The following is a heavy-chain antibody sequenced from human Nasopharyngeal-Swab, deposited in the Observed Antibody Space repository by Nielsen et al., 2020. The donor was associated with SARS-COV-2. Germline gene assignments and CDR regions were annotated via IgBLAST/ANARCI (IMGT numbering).Heavy chain of an antibody. Sequence: GSLRLSCTVSGGSISSYYWSWIRQPPGKGLEWIGYIYYSGSTNYNPSLKSRVTISVDTSKNQFSLKLSSVTAADTAVYYCAREERDGLIPRYYYYYGMDVWGQGTTVTVSS. J-gene: IGHJ6*02. CDR3: AREERDGLIPRYYYYYGMDV. CDR1: GGSISSYY. CDR2: IYYSGST. D-gene: IGHD2-21*01. V-gene: IGHV4-59*13.